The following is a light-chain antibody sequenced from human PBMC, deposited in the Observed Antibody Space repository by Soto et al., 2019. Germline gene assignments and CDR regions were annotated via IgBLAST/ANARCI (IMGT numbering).Light chain of an antibody. V-gene: IGKV3D-15*01. Sequence: EIVMTQSPTSLSVSPGERAILSCRASQTVGRNLAWYQQKPGQAPRLLIYGASSRATGIPDRFSGSGSGTEFTLTINSLEPEDFAVYYCQQRNVWPPITFGQGTRLEIK. CDR1: QTVGRN. CDR3: QQRNVWPPIT. J-gene: IGKJ5*01. CDR2: GAS.